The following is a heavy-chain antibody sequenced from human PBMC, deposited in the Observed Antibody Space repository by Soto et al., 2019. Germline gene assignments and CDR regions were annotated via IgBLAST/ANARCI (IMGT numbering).Heavy chain of an antibody. Sequence: EVQLLESGGGLVQPGGSLRLSCAASGFTFSSYAMSWVRQAPGKGLEWVSAISGSGGSTYYADSVKGRFTISRDNSKNTLYLQMNSLRAEDTAVYYCAKDRDYCTNGVGYLFDYWGQGTLVTVSS. CDR2: ISGSGGST. CDR1: GFTFSSYA. D-gene: IGHD2-8*01. J-gene: IGHJ4*02. CDR3: AKDRDYCTNGVGYLFDY. V-gene: IGHV3-23*01.